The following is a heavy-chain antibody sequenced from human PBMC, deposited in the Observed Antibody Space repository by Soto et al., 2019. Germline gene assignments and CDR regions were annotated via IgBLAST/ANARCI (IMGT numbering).Heavy chain of an antibody. V-gene: IGHV1-69*13. CDR3: ARGGKDYYGSGAYNWFDP. CDR1: GGTFSSYA. D-gene: IGHD3-10*01. J-gene: IGHJ5*02. Sequence: SVKVSCKASGGTFSSYAISWVRQAPGQGLEWMGGIIPIFGTANYAQKFQGRVTITADESTSTAYMELSSLRSEDTAVYYCARGGKDYYGSGAYNWFDPWGQGTLVTVSS. CDR2: IIPIFGTA.